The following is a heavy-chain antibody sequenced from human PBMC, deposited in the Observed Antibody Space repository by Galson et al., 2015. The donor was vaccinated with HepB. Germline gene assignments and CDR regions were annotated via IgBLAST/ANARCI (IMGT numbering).Heavy chain of an antibody. Sequence: SLRLSCAASGFTFSYFWMGWVRQAPGKGLEWVAKIKNDGSEEYYVDSVKGRVAISRDNAKNSLYLQMNSLRVEDTAVYFCARVRGFGLAITRYFDYCGPRALVTVSS. CDR2: IKNDGSEE. J-gene: IGHJ4*02. V-gene: IGHV3-7*04. D-gene: IGHD3-16*01. CDR3: ARVRGFGLAITRYFDY. CDR1: GFTFSYFW.